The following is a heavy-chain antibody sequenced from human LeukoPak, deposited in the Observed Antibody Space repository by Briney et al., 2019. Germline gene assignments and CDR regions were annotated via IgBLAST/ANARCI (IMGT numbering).Heavy chain of an antibody. V-gene: IGHV4-59*01. Sequence: SETLSLTCTVSGXSMSRYYGSWIRQPPGKGLEWIGYMYYSGSTKYNPSLKSRVTISVDTSKNQFSLKLSSVTAADTAAYYCARSSTGSYFDYWGQGTLVTVSS. CDR1: GXSMSRYY. J-gene: IGHJ4*02. D-gene: IGHD3-3*02. CDR2: MYYSGST. CDR3: ARSSTGSYFDY.